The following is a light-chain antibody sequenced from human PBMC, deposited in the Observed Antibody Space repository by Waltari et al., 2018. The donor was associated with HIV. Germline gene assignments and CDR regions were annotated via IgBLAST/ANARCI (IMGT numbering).Light chain of an antibody. CDR3: ATWDDTLNGVI. J-gene: IGLJ2*01. CDR2: GTN. Sequence: SVLPQPPSASGTPGQRVTIPYYGGSSNIGSTSVHWYQQLQGPAPRLLQYGTNQRPSRVPDRFSCSKSGTSASLAISVLQSEDEADYYCATWDDTLNGVIFGGGTKLTVL. V-gene: IGLV1-44*01. CDR1: SSNIGSTS.